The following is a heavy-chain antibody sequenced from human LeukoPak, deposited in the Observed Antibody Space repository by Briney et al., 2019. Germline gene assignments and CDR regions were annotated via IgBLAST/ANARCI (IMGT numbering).Heavy chain of an antibody. Sequence: GGSLRLSCAASGFTFDDYAMHWVRQAPGKGLEWVSGISWNSGSIGYADSVKGRFTISRDNAKNSLYLQMNSLRAEDTALYYCAKDRYCTSSSCPIDYWGQGTMVTVSS. CDR2: ISWNSGSI. V-gene: IGHV3-9*01. J-gene: IGHJ4*02. D-gene: IGHD2-2*01. CDR3: AKDRYCTSSSCPIDY. CDR1: GFTFDDYA.